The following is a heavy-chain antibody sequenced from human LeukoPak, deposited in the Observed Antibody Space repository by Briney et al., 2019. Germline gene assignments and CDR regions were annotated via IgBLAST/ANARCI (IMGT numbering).Heavy chain of an antibody. V-gene: IGHV4-59*01. CDR3: VRGYYDSSGYLISYNWFDP. CDR1: GGSISHYY. CDR2: IYYSGST. Sequence: SETLSLTCTVSGGSISHYYWSWIRQPPGKGLEWIGYIYYSGSTNYNPSLKSRVTISVDTSKNQFSLKLSSVTAADTAVYYCVRGYYDSSGYLISYNWFDPWGQGTLVTVSS. D-gene: IGHD3-22*01. J-gene: IGHJ5*02.